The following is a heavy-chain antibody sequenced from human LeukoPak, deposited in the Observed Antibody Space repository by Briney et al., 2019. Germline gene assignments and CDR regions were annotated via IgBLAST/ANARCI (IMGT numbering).Heavy chain of an antibody. J-gene: IGHJ4*02. CDR3: ARELRTFDS. Sequence: LTGGSLRLSCAASGFTFSSYWMTWVRQAPGKGLEWVANIKHNGDELNYVDSVEDRFTISRDNAKNSLYLHMTSLRAEDTAVYYCARELRTFDSWGKGTLVTVSS. CDR1: GFTFSSYW. V-gene: IGHV3-7*01. CDR2: IKHNGDEL. D-gene: IGHD3-16*01.